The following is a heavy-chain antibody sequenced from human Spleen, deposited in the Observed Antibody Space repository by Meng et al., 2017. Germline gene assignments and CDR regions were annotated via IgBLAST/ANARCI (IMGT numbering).Heavy chain of an antibody. CDR1: GGSISSGSYF. CDR3: ATAGQQPGWFDP. D-gene: IGHD2-8*02. V-gene: IGHV4-31*03. J-gene: IGHJ5*02. CDR2: IHHSGAT. Sequence: QVQLQESGPGLVKPSQTLSLTCSVSGGSISSGSYFWSWIRQHPGKGLEWIGQIHHSGATNYNPSLKSRVYISVDKSNNQFSLILRSVTASDTAVYYCATAGQQPGWFDPWGQGTLVTVSS.